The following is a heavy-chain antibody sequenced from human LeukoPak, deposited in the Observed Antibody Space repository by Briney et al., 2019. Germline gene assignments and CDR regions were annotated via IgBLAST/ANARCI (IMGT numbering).Heavy chain of an antibody. D-gene: IGHD2-2*01. V-gene: IGHV4-59*01. J-gene: IGHJ5*01. CDR1: GGSISSYY. CDR3: ARHLGYCSSTSCFHNWFDS. Sequence: SETLSLTCTVSGGSISSYYWSWIRQPPGKGLEWIGYIYYSGSTNYNPSLKSRVTISVDTSKNQFSLKLSSVTAADTAVYYCARHLGYCSSTSCFHNWFDSWGQGTLVTVSS. CDR2: IYYSGST.